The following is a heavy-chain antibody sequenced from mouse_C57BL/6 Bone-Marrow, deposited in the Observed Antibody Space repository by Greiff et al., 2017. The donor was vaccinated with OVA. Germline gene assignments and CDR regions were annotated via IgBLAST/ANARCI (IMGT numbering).Heavy chain of an antibody. Sequence: EVMLVESEGGLVQPGSSMKLSCTASGFTFSDYYMAWVRQVPEKGLEWVANINYDGSSTYYLDSLKSRFIISRDNAKNILYLQMSSLKSEDTATYYCARDLPYYGSSYWYFDVWGTGTTVTVSS. J-gene: IGHJ1*03. CDR1: GFTFSDYY. CDR2: INYDGSST. CDR3: ARDLPYYGSSYWYFDV. D-gene: IGHD1-1*01. V-gene: IGHV5-16*01.